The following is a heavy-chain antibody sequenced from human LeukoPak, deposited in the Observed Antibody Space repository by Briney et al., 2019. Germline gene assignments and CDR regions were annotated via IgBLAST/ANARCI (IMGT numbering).Heavy chain of an antibody. CDR2: IRSKTYGATT. V-gene: IGHV3-49*03. CDR3: ARLSDWNFAY. CDR1: GFTFGDYA. J-gene: IGHJ4*02. Sequence: GGSLRLSCTASGFTFGDYAMSWFRQAPGKGLEWIGFIRSKTYGATTEYAASVKGRFTISRDDSKTIAYLQVNSLKTEDTAVHYCARLSDWNFAYWGQGTLVTVSS. D-gene: IGHD2-21*02.